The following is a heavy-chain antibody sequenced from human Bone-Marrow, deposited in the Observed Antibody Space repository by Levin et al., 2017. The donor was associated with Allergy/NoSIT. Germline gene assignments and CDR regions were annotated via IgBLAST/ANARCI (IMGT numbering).Heavy chain of an antibody. CDR3: ARRTPYDFDWFDP. J-gene: IGHJ5*02. CDR1: GGSISSGGYS. CDR2: IYHSGST. D-gene: IGHD3-3*01. V-gene: IGHV4-30-2*01. Sequence: SETLSLTCAVSGGSISSGGYSWSWIRQPPGKGLEWIGYIYHSGSTYYNPSLKSRVTISVDRSKNQFSLKLSSVTAADTAVYYCARRTPYDFDWFDPWGQGTLVTVSS.